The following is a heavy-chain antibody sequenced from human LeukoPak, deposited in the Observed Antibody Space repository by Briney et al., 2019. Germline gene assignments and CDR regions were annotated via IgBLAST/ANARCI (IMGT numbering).Heavy chain of an antibody. CDR2: IYTSGST. V-gene: IGHV4-61*02. Sequence: PSETLSLTCTVSGGSISSGSYYWSWIRQPAGKRLEWIGRIYTSGSTNYNPSLKSRVTISVDTSKNQFSLKLSSVTAADTAVYYCARGVVGNYGGNDAFDVWGQGTMVTVSS. CDR3: ARGVVGNYGGNDAFDV. J-gene: IGHJ3*01. CDR1: GGSISSGSYY. D-gene: IGHD4-23*01.